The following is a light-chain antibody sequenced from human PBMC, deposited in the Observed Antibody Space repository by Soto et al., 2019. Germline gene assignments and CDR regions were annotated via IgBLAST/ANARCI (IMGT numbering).Light chain of an antibody. J-gene: IGKJ1*01. CDR1: QSVSSS. CDR3: QQYYNWRPR. CDR2: GAS. V-gene: IGKV3-15*01. Sequence: EVVMTQSPATLSVSPGDTATLSCRANQSVSSSLAWYQQKPGQPPRLFIYGASTRATGVPARFSGSGSGTEFTLTISRLQSEDFAVYYCQQYYNWRPRFGQGTKVDIK.